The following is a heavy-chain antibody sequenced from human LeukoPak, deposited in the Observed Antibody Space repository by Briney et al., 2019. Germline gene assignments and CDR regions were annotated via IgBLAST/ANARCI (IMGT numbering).Heavy chain of an antibody. CDR2: IYYSGST. CDR1: GYSISSGYY. J-gene: IGHJ5*02. V-gene: IGHV4-38-2*02. Sequence: SETLSLTCTVSGYSISSGYYWGWIRQPPGKGLEWIGSIYYSGSTYYNPSLKSRVTISVDTSKNQFSPKLSSVTAADTAVYYCARHEALRFLEWFPWGQGTLVTVSS. CDR3: ARHEALRFLEWFP. D-gene: IGHD3-3*01.